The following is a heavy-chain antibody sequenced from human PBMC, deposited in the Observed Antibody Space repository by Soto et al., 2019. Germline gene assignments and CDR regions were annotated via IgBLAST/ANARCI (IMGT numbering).Heavy chain of an antibody. D-gene: IGHD1-26*01. V-gene: IGHV4-4*02. Sequence: LSLTCAVSGGSISSSNWWSWVRQPPGKGLEWIGEIYHSGSTNYNPSLKSRVTISVDKSKNQFSLKLSSVTAADTAVYYCARSRSKWELLLDYWGQGTLVTVS. CDR3: ARSRSKWELLLDY. J-gene: IGHJ4*02. CDR1: GGSISSSNW. CDR2: IYHSGST.